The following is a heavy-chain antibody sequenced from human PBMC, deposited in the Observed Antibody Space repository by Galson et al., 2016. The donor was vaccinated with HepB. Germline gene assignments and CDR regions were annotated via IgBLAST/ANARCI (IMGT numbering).Heavy chain of an antibody. CDR3: AISLVGPVNY. D-gene: IGHD3/OR15-3a*01. V-gene: IGHV3-72*01. CDR1: RFTFSDHY. J-gene: IGHJ4*02. Sequence: SLRLSCATSRFTFSDHYVDWVRQAPGKGPEWVGHTRNKANRYTTEYAASVKGRFIISRDDSRNSLYLQMNSLKTEDTAVYYCAISLVGPVNYWGQGTLVTVSS. CDR2: TRNKANRYTT.